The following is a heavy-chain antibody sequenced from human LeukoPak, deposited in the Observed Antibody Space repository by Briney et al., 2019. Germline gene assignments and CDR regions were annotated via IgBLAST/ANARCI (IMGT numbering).Heavy chain of an antibody. CDR2: ISGSGGDT. Sequence: GGSLRLSCAASGFTFSTDAMTWVRQAPGKGLQWVSAISGSGGDTYYEGSVKGRFTISRDNSKTMMYLQMNSRRAEDTAVYYCARDSSGWSKNYWGQGTLVTVSS. CDR1: GFTFSTDA. V-gene: IGHV3-23*02. CDR3: ARDSSGWSKNY. J-gene: IGHJ4*02. D-gene: IGHD6-19*01.